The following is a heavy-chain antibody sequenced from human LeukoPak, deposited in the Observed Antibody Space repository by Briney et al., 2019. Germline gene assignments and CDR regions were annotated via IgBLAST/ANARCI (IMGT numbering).Heavy chain of an antibody. CDR2: IIPIFGTA. D-gene: IGHD4-17*01. Sequence: GASVKVSCKASGGTFSSYAISWVRQAPGQGLEWMGRIIPIFGTANYAQKFQGRVTITTDESTSTAYMELSSLRSEDTAVYYRATVTTGPLDYWGQGTLVTVSS. CDR1: GGTFSSYA. J-gene: IGHJ4*02. V-gene: IGHV1-69*05. CDR3: ATVTTGPLDY.